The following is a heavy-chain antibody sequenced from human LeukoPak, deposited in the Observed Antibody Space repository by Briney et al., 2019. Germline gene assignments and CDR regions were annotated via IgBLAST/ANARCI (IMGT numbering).Heavy chain of an antibody. V-gene: IGHV1-18*01. Sequence: ASVKVSCKASGYTFTSYGISWVRQAPGQGLEWMGWISAYNGSTNYAQKLQGRVTMTTDTSTSTAYMELRSLRSDDTAVYYCARDRYYDSSGYYYEGAFDIWGQGTMVTVSS. CDR3: ARDRYYDSSGYYYEGAFDI. D-gene: IGHD3-22*01. CDR1: GYTFTSYG. J-gene: IGHJ3*02. CDR2: ISAYNGST.